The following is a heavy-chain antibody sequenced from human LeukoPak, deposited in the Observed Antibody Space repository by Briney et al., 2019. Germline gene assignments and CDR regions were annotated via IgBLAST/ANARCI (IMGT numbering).Heavy chain of an antibody. V-gene: IGHV1-2*02. CDR1: GYTFTGYY. D-gene: IGHD6-19*01. CDR3: ARASSSGWYGGSDETYYFDY. Sequence: ASVKVSCKASGYTFTGYYMHWVRQAPGQGLEWMGWINPNSGGTNYAQKFQGRVTMTRDTSISTAYMELSRLRSDDTAVYYCARASSSGWYGGSDETYYFDYWGQGTLSPSPQ. J-gene: IGHJ4*02. CDR2: INPNSGGT.